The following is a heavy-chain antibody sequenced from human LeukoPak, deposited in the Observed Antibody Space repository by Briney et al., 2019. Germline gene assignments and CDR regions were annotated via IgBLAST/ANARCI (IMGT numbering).Heavy chain of an antibody. CDR1: GGTFSSYA. D-gene: IGHD6-13*01. CDR2: IIPIFGTA. Sequence: SVKVSCKASGGTFSSYAISWVRQAPGQGLEWMGGIIPIFGTANYAQKFQGRVTNTADESTSTAYMELSSLRSEDTAVYYCAREVGSSWYGHWFDPWGQGTLVTVSS. CDR3: AREVGSSWYGHWFDP. V-gene: IGHV1-69*01. J-gene: IGHJ5*02.